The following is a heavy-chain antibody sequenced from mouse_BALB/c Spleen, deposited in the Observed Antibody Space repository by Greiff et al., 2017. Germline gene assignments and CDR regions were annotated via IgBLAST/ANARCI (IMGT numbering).Heavy chain of an antibody. D-gene: IGHD2-1*01. CDR2: ISSGGST. CDR1: GFTFSSYA. J-gene: IGHJ3*01. V-gene: IGHV5-6-5*01. CDR3: ARPGNHVAGLAY. Sequence: EVQRVESGGGLVKPGGSLKLSCAASGFTFSSYAMSWVRQTPEKRLEWVASISSGGSTYYPDSVMGRFTISRDNARNILYLQMSSLRSEDTALYYCARPGNHVAGLAYWGQGTLVTVSA.